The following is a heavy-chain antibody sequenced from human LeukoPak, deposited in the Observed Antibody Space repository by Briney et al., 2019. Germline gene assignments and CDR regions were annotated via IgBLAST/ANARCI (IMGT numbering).Heavy chain of an antibody. CDR3: ARLGARQMLEY. V-gene: IGHV3-7*01. J-gene: IGHJ4*02. Sequence: VGSLRLSCAASEFTFSSYWMSWVRQAPGKGLEWVANIKQDGGQIYYLESVKGRFTVSRDNAKNSLYLQMNSLGAEDTAVYYCARLGARQMLEYWGQGTLVTVSS. CDR1: EFTFSSYW. CDR2: IKQDGGQI. D-gene: IGHD4-17*01.